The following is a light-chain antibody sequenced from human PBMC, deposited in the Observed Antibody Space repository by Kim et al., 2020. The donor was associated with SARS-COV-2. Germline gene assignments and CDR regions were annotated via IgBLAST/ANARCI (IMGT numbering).Light chain of an antibody. V-gene: IGKV1-5*03. CDR1: HSISIW. Sequence: DRVTISCRASHSISIWLSWYQQKTGKVPQLLCYETSILESGVPSRFSGSGSGTEFTLTISSLHTDDFATYYCQQYKNVPSTFGQGTRLEIK. CDR3: QQYKNVPST. CDR2: ETS. J-gene: IGKJ5*01.